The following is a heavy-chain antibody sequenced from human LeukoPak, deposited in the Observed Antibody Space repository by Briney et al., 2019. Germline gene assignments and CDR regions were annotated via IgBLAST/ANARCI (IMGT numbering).Heavy chain of an antibody. D-gene: IGHD3-9*01. J-gene: IGHJ4*02. V-gene: IGHV3-49*03. CDR3: SREVRYFDWFQADY. Sequence: PGGSQRLSCSASGFTFGDYSMSWFRQAPGKGLEWVGFIRNKAYGGTAEYAASVKGRFTISRDDSESIAYLQMDSLKTEDTAVYYCSREVRYFDWFQADYWGQGTLVTVSS. CDR1: GFTFGDYS. CDR2: IRNKAYGGTA.